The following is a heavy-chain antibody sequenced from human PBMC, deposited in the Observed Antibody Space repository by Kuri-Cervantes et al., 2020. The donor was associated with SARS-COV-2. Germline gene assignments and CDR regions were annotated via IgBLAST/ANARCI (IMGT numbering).Heavy chain of an antibody. J-gene: IGHJ3*02. CDR1: GSTFSDYY. D-gene: IGHD1-26*01. V-gene: IGHV3-11*04. CDR3: ARDRRVGAKGGAFDI. Sequence: GGSLRLSCAASGSTFSDYYMSWIRQAPGKGVEWVPYISSSGSTIYYADSVKGRFTISRDNAKNSLYLQMNSLRAEDTAVYYCARDRRVGAKGGAFDIWGQGTMVTVSS. CDR2: ISSSGSTI.